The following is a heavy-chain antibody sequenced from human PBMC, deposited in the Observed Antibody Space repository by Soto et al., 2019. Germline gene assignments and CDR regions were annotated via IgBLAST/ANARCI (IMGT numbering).Heavy chain of an antibody. Sequence: SETLSLTCAVSGGSISSNNWWSWVRQPPGKGLEWIGEIYHSGSTNYNPSLKSRVTISIDKSKNQFSLKLNSVTAADTAVYYCARDYYGSGGYYNHGYWGQGTLVTVSS. J-gene: IGHJ4*02. V-gene: IGHV4-4*02. D-gene: IGHD3-10*01. CDR3: ARDYYGSGGYYNHGY. CDR2: IYHSGST. CDR1: GGSISSNNW.